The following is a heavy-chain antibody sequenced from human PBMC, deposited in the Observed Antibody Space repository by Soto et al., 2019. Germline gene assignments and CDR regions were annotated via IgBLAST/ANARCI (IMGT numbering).Heavy chain of an antibody. Sequence: QVQLVQSGAEVKKPGSSVKVSCKASGGTFSSDSFSWVRQAPGQGLEWMGGIIPMFGTPIYAQKFQDRVTITADESTSTAYMQLSSLRSGDTAVDYCARSGGLDRDFNYWGQGSLVTVSS. V-gene: IGHV1-69*12. CDR1: GGTFSSDS. CDR3: ARSGGLDRDFNY. D-gene: IGHD2-15*01. J-gene: IGHJ4*02. CDR2: IIPMFGTP.